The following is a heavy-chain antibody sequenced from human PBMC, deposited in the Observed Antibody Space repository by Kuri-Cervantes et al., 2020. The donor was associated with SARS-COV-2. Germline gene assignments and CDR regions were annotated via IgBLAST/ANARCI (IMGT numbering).Heavy chain of an antibody. V-gene: IGHV4-38-2*01. D-gene: IGHD4-17*01. CDR3: ARHGPRVTTPFYYYGMDV. CDR2: IYHSGST. CDR1: GYSISSGYY. Sequence: SETLSLTCAVSGYSISSGYYWGWIRQPPGKGLEWIGSIYHSGSTYYNPSLKSRVTISVDTSKNQFSLKLSSVTAADTAVCYCARHGPRVTTPFYYYGMDVWGQGTTVTVSS. J-gene: IGHJ6*02.